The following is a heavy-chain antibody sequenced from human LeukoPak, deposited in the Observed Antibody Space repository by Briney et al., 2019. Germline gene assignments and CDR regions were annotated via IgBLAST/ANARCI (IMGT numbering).Heavy chain of an antibody. D-gene: IGHD3-3*01. V-gene: IGHV4-59*01. Sequence: SETLSLTCTVSGGSISSYYWSWIRQPPGKGLEWIGYIYYSGGTNYNPSLKSRVTISVVTSKNQFSLKLSSVTAADTAVYYCARASRLFGVVIGEFDYWGQGTLVTVSS. CDR2: IYYSGGT. CDR1: GGSISSYY. J-gene: IGHJ4*02. CDR3: ARASRLFGVVIGEFDY.